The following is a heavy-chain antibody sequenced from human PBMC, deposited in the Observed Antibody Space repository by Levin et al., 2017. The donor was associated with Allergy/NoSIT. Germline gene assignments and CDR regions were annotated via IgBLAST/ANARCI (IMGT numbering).Heavy chain of an antibody. Sequence: SETLSLTCTVSGGSISTYYWSWIRQPPGKGLEWIGYIYYSGSTNYNSSLKSRVTISVDTSKNQFSLKLRSVTAADTAVYYCARVSVVPAAPIRYYYYGMDVWGQGTTVTVSS. CDR1: GGSISTYY. J-gene: IGHJ6*02. CDR2: IYYSGST. V-gene: IGHV4-59*01. D-gene: IGHD2-2*01. CDR3: ARVSVVPAAPIRYYYYGMDV.